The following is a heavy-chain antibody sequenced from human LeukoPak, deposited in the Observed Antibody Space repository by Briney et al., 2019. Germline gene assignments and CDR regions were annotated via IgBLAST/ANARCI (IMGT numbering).Heavy chain of an antibody. CDR3: ARGRYSGSHSPALH. CDR1: GVSISSYY. V-gene: IGHV4-4*07. CDR2: IHTSGST. D-gene: IGHD1-26*01. J-gene: IGHJ1*01. Sequence: SETLSLTCTVSGVSISSYYWSWIRQPAGKGLEWIGRIHTSGSTNYNPSLKSRVTVSLDTSKNQFSLKLTSVTAADTAVYYCARGRYSGSHSPALHWGQGTLVTVSS.